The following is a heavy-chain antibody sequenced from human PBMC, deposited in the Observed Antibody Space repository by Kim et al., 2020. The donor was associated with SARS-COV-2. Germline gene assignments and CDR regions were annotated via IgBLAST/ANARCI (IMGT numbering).Heavy chain of an antibody. D-gene: IGHD5-18*01. Sequence: GGSLRLSCAASGFTFSDYYMSWIRQAPGKGLEWVSYISGSGSTIYYADSVKGRVTISRDNAKNSLYLQMNSLRADDTAVYFCARVPTQHRYSYGFWGQGTLVTVSS. CDR3: ARVPTQHRYSYGF. CDR2: ISGSGSTI. V-gene: IGHV3-11*01. CDR1: GFTFSDYY. J-gene: IGHJ4*02.